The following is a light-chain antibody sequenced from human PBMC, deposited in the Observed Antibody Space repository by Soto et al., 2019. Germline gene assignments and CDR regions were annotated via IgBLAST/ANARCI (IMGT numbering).Light chain of an antibody. V-gene: IGKV1-39*01. CDR2: GAS. Sequence: DIQLTQFPSSLSASVGDRVPITCRASQNVVTYVNWYQQQPGKAPPLIVYGASTLHVGVPSRFAGGGTGTNFTLAISGLQPGDFASYYCQQTYRSPYIFGQGTNVEMK. CDR3: QQTYRSPYI. CDR1: QNVVTY. J-gene: IGKJ2*01.